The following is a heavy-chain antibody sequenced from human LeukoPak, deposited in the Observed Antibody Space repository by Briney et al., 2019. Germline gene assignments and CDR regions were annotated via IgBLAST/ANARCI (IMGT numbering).Heavy chain of an antibody. D-gene: IGHD6-13*01. CDR2: ISGSGGST. V-gene: IGHV3-23*01. CDR3: AKRIAAALGY. Sequence: PGGSLRLSCAASGFTFSTYAMSWVRQAPGKGLEWVSAISGSGGSTYYADSVKGRFTISRDNAKNTVHLQMNSLRAEDTAIYYCAKRIAAALGYWGQGTLVTVSS. J-gene: IGHJ4*02. CDR1: GFTFSTYA.